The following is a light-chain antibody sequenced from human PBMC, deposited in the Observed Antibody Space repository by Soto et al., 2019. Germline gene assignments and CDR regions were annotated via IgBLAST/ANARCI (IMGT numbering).Light chain of an antibody. CDR1: QSISSW. Sequence: DIVMTQSPDSLAVSLGEGATITCRASQSISSWLAWYQQKPGKAPKLLIYDASSLKSGVPSRFSGSGSGTEFTLTISSLQPDDFATYYCQHYNSYFQTFGQGTKVDI. V-gene: IGKV1-5*01. CDR3: QHYNSYFQT. CDR2: DAS. J-gene: IGKJ1*01.